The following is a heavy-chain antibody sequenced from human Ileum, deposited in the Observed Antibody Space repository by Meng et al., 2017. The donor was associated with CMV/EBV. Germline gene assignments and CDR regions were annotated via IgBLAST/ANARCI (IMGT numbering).Heavy chain of an antibody. V-gene: IGHV4-39*07. CDR1: GGSFSSYSYN. D-gene: IGHD3-16*01. J-gene: IGHJ5*02. CDR3: ASFGGGWDLP. Sequence: EAGPELVRPWDPVSVSCRASGGSFSSYSYNWVWLGPRPGKGLMWVVSLFYGAATNYNPSQSSRFTMSIETTKKQFSLSMTLGTAEDKAVYYCASFGGGWDLPWGQGTLVTVSS. CDR2: LFYGAAT.